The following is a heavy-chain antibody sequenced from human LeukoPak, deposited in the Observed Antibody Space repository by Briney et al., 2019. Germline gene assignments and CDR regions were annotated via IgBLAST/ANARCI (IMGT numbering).Heavy chain of an antibody. D-gene: IGHD3-22*01. CDR2: ISSSSSYI. V-gene: IGHV3-21*01. CDR1: GFTFSSYS. CDR3: ARYRYRDSSACDAFDI. Sequence: GGSLRLSCAASGFTFSSYSMNWVRQAPGKGLEWVSSISSSSSYIYYADSVKGRFTISRDNAKNSLYLQMNSLRAEDTAVYYCARYRYRDSSACDAFDIWGQGTMVTVSS. J-gene: IGHJ3*02.